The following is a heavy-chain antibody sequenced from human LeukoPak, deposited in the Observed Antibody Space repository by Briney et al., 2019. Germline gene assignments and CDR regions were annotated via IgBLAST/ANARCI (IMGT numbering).Heavy chain of an antibody. CDR1: GGSISSSSYY. Sequence: SETLSLTCTVSGGSISSSSYYWGWIRQPPGKGLEWIGSVYHRGSTYYNPSLKSRVTISVDTSENQFSLKLNSVTAADTAVYYCASLRRTGDLPTFDYWGQGTLVTVSS. J-gene: IGHJ4*02. V-gene: IGHV4-39*01. CDR2: VYHRGST. CDR3: ASLRRTGDLPTFDY. D-gene: IGHD7-27*01.